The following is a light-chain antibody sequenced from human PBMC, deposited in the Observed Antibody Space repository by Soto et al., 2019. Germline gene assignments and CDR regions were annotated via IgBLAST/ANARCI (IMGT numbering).Light chain of an antibody. V-gene: IGLV3-1*01. J-gene: IGLJ2*01. Sequence: SYELTQPPSVSVSPGQTASITCSGDKLGDKYACWYQQKPGQSPVLVIYQDRKRPSGIPERFSGSNCGNTATLTISGTQAMDEADYYCQAWDSSTVVFGGGTQLTVL. CDR2: QDR. CDR1: KLGDKY. CDR3: QAWDSSTVV.